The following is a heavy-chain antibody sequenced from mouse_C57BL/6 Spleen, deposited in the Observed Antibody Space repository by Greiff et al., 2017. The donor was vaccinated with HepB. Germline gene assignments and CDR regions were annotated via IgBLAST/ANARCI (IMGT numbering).Heavy chain of an antibody. D-gene: IGHD2-14*01. Sequence: QVQLQQPGAELVKAGASVKMSCKASGYTFTSYWMHWVKQRLGQGLEWFAETNPTNGRTYYNEKFKSKATLTVDKSSSTAYMLLSGPTFEDSAVYECARIKKIVGTYCEEWGQGTTLTVSS. CDR3: ARIKKIVGTYCEE. CDR2: TNPTNGRT. J-gene: IGHJ2*01. CDR1: GYTFTSYW. V-gene: IGHV1S81*02.